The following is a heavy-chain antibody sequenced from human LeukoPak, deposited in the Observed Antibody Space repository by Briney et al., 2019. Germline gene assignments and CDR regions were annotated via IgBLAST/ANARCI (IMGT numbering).Heavy chain of an antibody. CDR2: INHSGST. J-gene: IGHJ6*03. V-gene: IGHV4-34*01. CDR1: GGSFSGYY. D-gene: IGHD5-12*01. CDR3: ARVGKTHSGYDLGTYYYYYYYMDV. Sequence: SETLSLTCAVCGGSFSGYYWSWIRQPPGKGLEWIGEINHSGSTNYNPSLKSRVTISVDTSKNQFSLKLSSVTAADTAVYYCARVGKTHSGYDLGTYYYYYYYMDVWGKGTTVTVSS.